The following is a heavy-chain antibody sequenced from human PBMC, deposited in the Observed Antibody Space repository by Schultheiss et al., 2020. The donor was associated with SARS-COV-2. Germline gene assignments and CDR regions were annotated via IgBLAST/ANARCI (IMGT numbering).Heavy chain of an antibody. Sequence: SVKVSCKASGGTFSSYAISWLRQAPGQGLEWMGGIIPIFGTANYAQKFQGRVTITADESTSTAYMELSSLRSEDTAVYYCARERQLVQTWYYYYGMDVWGQGTTVTVSS. D-gene: IGHD6-6*01. J-gene: IGHJ6*02. CDR2: IIPIFGTA. V-gene: IGHV1-69*13. CDR3: ARERQLVQTWYYYYGMDV. CDR1: GGTFSSYA.